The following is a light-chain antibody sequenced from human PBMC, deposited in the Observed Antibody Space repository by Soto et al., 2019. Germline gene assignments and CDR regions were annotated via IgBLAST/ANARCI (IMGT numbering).Light chain of an antibody. CDR1: QSISSW. V-gene: IGKV1-5*01. CDR2: DAS. J-gene: IGKJ1*01. Sequence: DIHMTHSPSTLSSSLGDRVTSTCRASQSISSWLAWYQQKPGKAPKLLIYDASSLESGVPSRFSGSGSGTEFTLTISSLQPDDFATYYCQQYNSYWTFGQGTKVDIK. CDR3: QQYNSYWT.